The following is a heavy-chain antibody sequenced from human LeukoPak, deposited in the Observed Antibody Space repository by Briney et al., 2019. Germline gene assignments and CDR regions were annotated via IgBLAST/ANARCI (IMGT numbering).Heavy chain of an antibody. CDR2: ISSSSSYI. CDR3: AREIRRPYYYGMDV. V-gene: IGHV3-21*01. J-gene: IGHJ6*02. Sequence: PGGSLRLSCAASGFTFSSYSMNWVRQAPGEGLEWVSSISSSSSYIYYADSVKGRFTISRDNAKNSLYLQMNSLRAEDTAVYYCAREIRRPYYYGMDVWGQGTTVTVSS. CDR1: GFTFSSYS.